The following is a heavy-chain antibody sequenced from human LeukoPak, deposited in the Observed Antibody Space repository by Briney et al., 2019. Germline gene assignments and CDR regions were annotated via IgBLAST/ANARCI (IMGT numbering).Heavy chain of an antibody. Sequence: GGSLRLSCAASGFTFSNYSMNWVRQAPGKGLEWVSYISSSSSTIYYADSVKGRFTISRDNAKNSLYLQMNSLRAEDTAVYYCAREEAITIFGVVTAIDYWGQGTLVTVSS. CDR3: AREEAITIFGVVTAIDY. CDR1: GFTFSNYS. D-gene: IGHD3-3*01. V-gene: IGHV3-48*01. J-gene: IGHJ4*02. CDR2: ISSSSSTI.